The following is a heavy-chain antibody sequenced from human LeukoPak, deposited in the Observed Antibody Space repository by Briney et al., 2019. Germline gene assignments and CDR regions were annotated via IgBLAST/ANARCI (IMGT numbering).Heavy chain of an antibody. D-gene: IGHD3-9*01. J-gene: IGHJ4*02. CDR2: ISYDGSNK. CDR1: GFTFNSYG. CDR3: AHLGYDILTGYYN. V-gene: IGHV3-30*03. Sequence: PGRSLRLSCAASGFTFNSYGIHWVRQAPGKGLEWVAVISYDGSNKYYADSVKGRFTISRDNSKNTLYLQMNSLRAEDTAVYYCAHLGYDILTGYYNWGQGTLVFVSS.